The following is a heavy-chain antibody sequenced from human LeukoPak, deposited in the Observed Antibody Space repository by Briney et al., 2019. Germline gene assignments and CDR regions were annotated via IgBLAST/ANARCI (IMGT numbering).Heavy chain of an antibody. Sequence: SETLSLTCGASGASMSSYYWSWIRQPAGKGLEWIGRIYASGITNYNPSLKSRVTMSVDTSKNQFSLKLSSVTAADTAVYYCAREYMVTIRLDYWGQGAPVTVSS. J-gene: IGHJ4*02. CDR3: AREYMVTIRLDY. V-gene: IGHV4-4*07. D-gene: IGHD2-21*02. CDR1: GASMSSYY. CDR2: IYASGIT.